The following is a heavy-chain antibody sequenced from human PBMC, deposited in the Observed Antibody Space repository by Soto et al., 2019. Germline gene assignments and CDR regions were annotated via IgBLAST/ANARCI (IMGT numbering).Heavy chain of an antibody. J-gene: IGHJ4*02. CDR2: IIPILGIA. V-gene: IGHV1-69*08. Sequence: QVQLVQSGAEVKKPGSSVKVSCKASGGTFSSYTISWVRQAPGLGLEWMGRIIPILGIANYAQKFQGRVTITADKSTSTAYMELSSLRSKDTAVYYCAREEYYYGSGAFFDYWGQGTLVTVSS. CDR3: AREEYYYGSGAFFDY. D-gene: IGHD3-10*01. CDR1: GGTFSSYT.